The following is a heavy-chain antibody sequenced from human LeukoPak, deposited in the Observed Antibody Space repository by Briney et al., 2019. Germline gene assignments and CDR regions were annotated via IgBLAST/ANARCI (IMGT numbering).Heavy chain of an antibody. D-gene: IGHD6-13*01. Sequence: SETLSLTCAVYGGSFSGYYWSWICQPPGKGLEWIGEINHSGSTNYNPSLKSRVTISVDTSNNQFSLKLSSVTAADTAVYYCARGLEQQLVLFDYWGQGTLVTVSS. CDR1: GGSFSGYY. J-gene: IGHJ4*02. CDR3: ARGLEQQLVLFDY. CDR2: INHSGST. V-gene: IGHV4-34*01.